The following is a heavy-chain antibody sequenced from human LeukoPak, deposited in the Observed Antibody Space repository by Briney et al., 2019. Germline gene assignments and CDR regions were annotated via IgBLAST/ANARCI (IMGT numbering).Heavy chain of an antibody. CDR1: GGTFSSYA. CDR2: IIPIFGTA. Sequence: SVKVSCKASGGTFSSYAISWVRQAPGQGLEWMGGIIPIFGTANYAQKFQGRVKITADKSTSTAYMELSSLRSEDTAVYYCARDGLKPYYYDSSGYYYGGYWGQGTLVTVSS. CDR3: ARDGLKPYYYDSSGYYYGGY. J-gene: IGHJ4*02. D-gene: IGHD3-22*01. V-gene: IGHV1-69*06.